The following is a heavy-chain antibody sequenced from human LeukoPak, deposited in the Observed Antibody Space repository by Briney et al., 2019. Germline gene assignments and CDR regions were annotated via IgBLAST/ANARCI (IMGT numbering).Heavy chain of an antibody. Sequence: SETLSLTCTVSGGSISSYYWSWIRQPAGKGLEWIGRIYTSGSTNYNPSLKSRVTMSVDTSKNQFSLKLSSVTAADTAVYYCARGGTVLLWFGEENYYYSGREVWGQGTTAT. D-gene: IGHD3-10*01. J-gene: IGHJ6*02. V-gene: IGHV4-4*07. CDR2: IYTSGST. CDR1: GGSISSYY. CDR3: ARGGTVLLWFGEENYYYSGREV.